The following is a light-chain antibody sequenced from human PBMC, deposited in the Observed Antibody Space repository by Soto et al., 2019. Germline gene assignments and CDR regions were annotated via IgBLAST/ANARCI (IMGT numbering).Light chain of an antibody. CDR2: SDN. CDR3: AAWDDSLNGGV. V-gene: IGLV1-44*01. J-gene: IGLJ3*02. Sequence: QSVLTQPPSASGAPGQRVTISCSGSSSNIASNAVNWYQQLPGTAPKVLIYSDNHRPSGVPDRFSASKSGTSASLAISGLQSEDEADYYCAAWDDSLNGGVFGGGTQLTVL. CDR1: SSNIASNA.